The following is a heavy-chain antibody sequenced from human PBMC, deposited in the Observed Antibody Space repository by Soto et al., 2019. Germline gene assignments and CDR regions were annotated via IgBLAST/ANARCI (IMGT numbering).Heavy chain of an antibody. J-gene: IGHJ6*03. CDR2: IYYSGST. V-gene: IGHV4-59*01. CDR1: GGSISSYY. CDR3: ARSNSMDV. Sequence: QVQLQESGPGLVKPSETLSLTCTVSGGSISSYYWSWIRQPPGKGLEWIGYIYYSGSTNYNPSLKSRVTISVDTSKNQFSLKLSSVTAADTAVYYCARSNSMDVWGKGTTVTVSS.